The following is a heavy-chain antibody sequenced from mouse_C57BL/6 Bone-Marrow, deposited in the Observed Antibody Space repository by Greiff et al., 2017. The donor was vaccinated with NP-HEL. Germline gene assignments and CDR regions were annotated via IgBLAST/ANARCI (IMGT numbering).Heavy chain of an antibody. D-gene: IGHD1-3*01. Sequence: VQLQQSGAELVRPGTSVKVSCKASGYAFTNYLIEWVKQRPGQGLEWIGVINPGSGGTNYNEKLKGKATLTADKSSSTAYMQLSSLTSEDSAVYFCARWRKYYYAMDYWGQGTSVTVSS. CDR2: INPGSGGT. CDR1: GYAFTNYL. V-gene: IGHV1-54*01. CDR3: ARWRKYYYAMDY. J-gene: IGHJ4*01.